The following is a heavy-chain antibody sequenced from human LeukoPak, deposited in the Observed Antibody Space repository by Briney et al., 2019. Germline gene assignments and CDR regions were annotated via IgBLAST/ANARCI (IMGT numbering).Heavy chain of an antibody. Sequence: PSETLSLTCTVSAGSISTFYWTWIRQPAGKGLEWIGRINYSGSTNYNPSLRGRVSMSVDRPKNQFSLTLNSVTAADTAVYYCAREGGDPRWLDPWGQGTLVTVCS. CDR2: INYSGST. J-gene: IGHJ5*02. CDR1: AGSISTFY. V-gene: IGHV4-4*07. D-gene: IGHD6-25*01. CDR3: AREGGDPRWLDP.